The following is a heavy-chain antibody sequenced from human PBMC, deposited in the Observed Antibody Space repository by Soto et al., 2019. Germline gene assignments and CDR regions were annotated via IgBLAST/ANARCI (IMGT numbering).Heavy chain of an antibody. D-gene: IGHD3-16*01. CDR1: GFTFRSYV. Sequence: QVPLVESGGGVVQPGASLRLSCVGSGFTFRSYVIHWVRQAPGKGLEWVALTSYDGSNKYYDDSVKGRFTISRDNSRNTVDLHMDSLRLEDTALYYCARWGTTGGLDVWGQGTLVSVSS. CDR2: TSYDGSNK. J-gene: IGHJ4*02. V-gene: IGHV3-30*19. CDR3: ARWGTTGGLDV.